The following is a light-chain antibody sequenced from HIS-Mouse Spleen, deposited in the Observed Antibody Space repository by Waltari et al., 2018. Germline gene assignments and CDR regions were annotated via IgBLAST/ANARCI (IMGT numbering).Light chain of an antibody. CDR2: DVH. CDR1: NRDVGGCNY. J-gene: IGLJ3*02. CDR3: CSYAGSYTFWV. V-gene: IGLV2-11*01. Sequence: QSALTQPRSVSGSPGKSVTISCTGPNRDVGGCNYLSCYQQHPGKAPKPMIYDVHKRPSGVPDRFSGSKSGNTASLTISGLQAEDEADYYCCSYAGSYTFWVFGGGTKLTVL.